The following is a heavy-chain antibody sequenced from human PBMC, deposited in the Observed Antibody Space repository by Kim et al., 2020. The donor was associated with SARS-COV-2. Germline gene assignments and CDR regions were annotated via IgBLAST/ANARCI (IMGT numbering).Heavy chain of an antibody. Sequence: SETLSLTCAVYGGSFSGYYWSWIRQPPGKGLEWIREINHSGSTNYNPSLKSRVTISVDTSKNQFSLKLSSMTAADTAVYYCARVKGDYDKQNFDYWGQGTLVTVSS. CDR1: GGSFSGYY. V-gene: IGHV4-34*01. CDR3: ARVKGDYDKQNFDY. J-gene: IGHJ4*02. CDR2: INHSGST. D-gene: IGHD4-17*01.